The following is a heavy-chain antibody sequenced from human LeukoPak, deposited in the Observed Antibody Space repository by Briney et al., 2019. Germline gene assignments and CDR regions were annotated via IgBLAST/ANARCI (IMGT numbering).Heavy chain of an antibody. D-gene: IGHD1-26*01. V-gene: IGHV3-23*01. CDR3: ASEEEVGATDY. J-gene: IGHJ4*02. CDR2: VSGSGGST. CDR1: GLTFSSFA. Sequence: GGSLRLSCAASGLTFSSFAMSWVRQAPGKGLEWVSVVSGSGGSTYYADSVKGRFTISRDNAKNSLYLQMNSLRAEDTAVYYCASEEEVGATDYWGQGTLVTVSS.